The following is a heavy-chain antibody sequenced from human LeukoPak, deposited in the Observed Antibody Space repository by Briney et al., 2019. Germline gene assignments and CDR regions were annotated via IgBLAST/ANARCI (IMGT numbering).Heavy chain of an antibody. CDR2: IYYSGST. J-gene: IGHJ5*02. V-gene: IGHV4-59*01. CDR3: ARERRGAARRKVFNS. D-gene: IGHD3-10*01. Sequence: SETLSLTCTVSGGSISSYYWSWIRQPPGKGLEWIGYIYYSGSTNYNPSLKSRVTISVDTSKNQFSLKLSSVTAADTAVYYCARERRGAARRKVFNSWGQGTLVTVSS. CDR1: GGSISSYY.